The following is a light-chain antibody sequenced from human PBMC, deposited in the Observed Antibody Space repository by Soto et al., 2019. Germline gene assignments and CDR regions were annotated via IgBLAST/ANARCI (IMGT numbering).Light chain of an antibody. CDR3: SSYAGSSTDV. CDR1: SSDVGSYNL. CDR2: EGS. V-gene: IGLV2-23*01. Sequence: QSVLTQPASVSGSPGQSITISCTGTSSDVGSYNLVSWYQQHPGKAPKLMIYEGSKRPSGVSNRFAGSKSGNTASLTISGLQAQDEADYYCSSYAGSSTDVFGTGTKLTVL. J-gene: IGLJ1*01.